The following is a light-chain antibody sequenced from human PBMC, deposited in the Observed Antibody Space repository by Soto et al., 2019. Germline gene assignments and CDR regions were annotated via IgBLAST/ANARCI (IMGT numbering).Light chain of an antibody. Sequence: ENVLTQSPGTLSLSPGERATLSCRASQTVRNNYLAWYQQKPGQAPRLLIYGASSRATGIPDRFSGSGSGTDYTITINRLEPEDFAVYYCQQYGSSPLSFGGGTKVEIK. V-gene: IGKV3-20*01. CDR2: GAS. CDR1: QTVRNNY. CDR3: QQYGSSPLS. J-gene: IGKJ4*01.